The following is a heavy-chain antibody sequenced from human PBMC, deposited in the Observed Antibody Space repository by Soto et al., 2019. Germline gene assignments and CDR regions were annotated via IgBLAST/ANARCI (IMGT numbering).Heavy chain of an antibody. D-gene: IGHD5-12*01. CDR1: GGSISSYY. V-gene: IGHV4-59*01. CDR3: AGGYDSFDFDY. J-gene: IGHJ4*02. CDR2: IYYSGST. Sequence: TLSLTCTVSGGSISSYYWSWIRQPPGKGLEWIGYIYYSGSTNYNPSLKSRVTISVDTSKNQFSLKLSSVTAADTAVYYCAGGYDSFDFDYWGQGTLVTVSS.